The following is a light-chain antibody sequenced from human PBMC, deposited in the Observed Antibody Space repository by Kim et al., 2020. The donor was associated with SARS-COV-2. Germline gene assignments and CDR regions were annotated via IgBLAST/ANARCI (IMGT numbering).Light chain of an antibody. CDR3: QQLDSSPSYT. Sequence: EIVLTQSPGTLSLSPGERATLSCRASQSLSNTYLAWYQQKPGQAPRLLIYGVSHRATGILDRFTGSGSGTDFTLTISRLEPEDFAVYYCQQLDSSPSYTFGQGTKLEI. CDR2: GVS. CDR1: QSLSNTY. J-gene: IGKJ2*01. V-gene: IGKV3-20*01.